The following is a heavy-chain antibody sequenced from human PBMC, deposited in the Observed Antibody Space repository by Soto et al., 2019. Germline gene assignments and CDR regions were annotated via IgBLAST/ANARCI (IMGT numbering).Heavy chain of an antibody. V-gene: IGHV1-2*04. J-gene: IGHJ6*03. CDR3: ARGGIAAAGTGYYYYYYMAV. CDR1: GYTFTGYY. CDR2: INPNSGGT. D-gene: IGHD6-13*01. Sequence: GASVKVSCKASGYTFTGYYMHWVRQAPGQGLEWMGWINPNSGGTNYAQKFQGWVTMTRDTSISTAYMELSRLRSDDTAVYYCARGGIAAAGTGYYYYYYMAVWGKGTTVTVSS.